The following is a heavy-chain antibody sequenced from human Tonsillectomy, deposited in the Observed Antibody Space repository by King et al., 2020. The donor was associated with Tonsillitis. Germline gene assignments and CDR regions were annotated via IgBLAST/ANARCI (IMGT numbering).Heavy chain of an antibody. Sequence: QLQESGPGLVKPSETLSLTCTVSGGSISSSSYYWGWIRQPPGKGLEWIGSIYYSGSTYYNPSLKSRFTISVDTSKNQFSLKLSSVTAADTAAYYCAREGSGSYYPYFDYWGQGTLVTVSS. CDR3: AREGSGSYYPYFDY. CDR1: GGSISSSSYY. D-gene: IGHD3-10*01. V-gene: IGHV4-39*01. J-gene: IGHJ4*02. CDR2: IYYSGST.